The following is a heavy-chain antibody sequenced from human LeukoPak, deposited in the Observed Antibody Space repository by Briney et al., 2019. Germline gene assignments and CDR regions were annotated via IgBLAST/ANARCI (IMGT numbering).Heavy chain of an antibody. Sequence: GESLKISCKGSGYSFTTYWISWGRQMPGKGLGWMGRIDASDSYTNYSPSFEGHVTISVDKSISTAYLQWSSLKASDTAMYYCARQGGFYDNRGYNDAFDIWGQGTVVTVSS. J-gene: IGHJ3*02. D-gene: IGHD3-22*01. V-gene: IGHV5-10-1*01. CDR3: ARQGGFYDNRGYNDAFDI. CDR2: IDASDSYT. CDR1: GYSFTTYW.